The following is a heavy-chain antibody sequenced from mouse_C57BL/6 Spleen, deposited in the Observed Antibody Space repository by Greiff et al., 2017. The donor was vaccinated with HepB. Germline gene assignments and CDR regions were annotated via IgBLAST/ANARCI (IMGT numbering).Heavy chain of an antibody. Sequence: EVKLMESGPGLVKPSQSLSLTCSVTGYSITSGYYWNWIRQFPGNKLEWMGYISYDGSNNYNPSLKNRISITRDTSKNQFFLKLNSVTTEDTATYYCALTTVVAPDYWGQGTTLTVSS. CDR1: GYSITSGYY. V-gene: IGHV3-6*01. D-gene: IGHD1-1*01. CDR3: ALTTVVAPDY. CDR2: ISYDGSN. J-gene: IGHJ2*01.